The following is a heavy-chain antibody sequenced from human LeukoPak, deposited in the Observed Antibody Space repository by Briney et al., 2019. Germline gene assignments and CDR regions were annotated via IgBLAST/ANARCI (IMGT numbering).Heavy chain of an antibody. CDR3: ARANLQYDILTGYYLRNFDY. J-gene: IGHJ4*02. V-gene: IGHV4-4*02. CDR2: IYHSGST. Sequence: SETLSLTCAVSGGSISSSNWWSWVRQPPGKGLEWIGEIYHSGSTNYNPSLKSRVTISVDTSKNQFSLKLSSVTAADTAVYYCARANLQYDILTGYYLRNFDYWGQGTLVTVS. D-gene: IGHD3-9*01. CDR1: GGSISSSNW.